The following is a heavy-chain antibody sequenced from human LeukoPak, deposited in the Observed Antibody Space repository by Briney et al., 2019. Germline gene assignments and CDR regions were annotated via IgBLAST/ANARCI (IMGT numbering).Heavy chain of an antibody. CDR3: ALAAAIYISFDY. Sequence: PSETLSLTCAVYGGSFSGYYWSWIRQPPGKGLEWIGEINHSGSTNYNPSLKSRVTISVDTSKNQFSLKLSSVTAADTAVYYCALAAAIYISFDYWGQGTLVTVSS. D-gene: IGHD2-2*01. CDR2: INHSGST. CDR1: GGSFSGYY. J-gene: IGHJ4*02. V-gene: IGHV4-34*01.